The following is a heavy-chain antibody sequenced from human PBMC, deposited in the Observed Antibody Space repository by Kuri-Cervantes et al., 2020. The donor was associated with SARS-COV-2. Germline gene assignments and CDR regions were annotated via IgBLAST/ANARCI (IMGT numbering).Heavy chain of an antibody. J-gene: IGHJ3*02. D-gene: IGHD3-3*01. V-gene: IGHV3-73*01. CDR1: GFLFSASA. Sequence: GGSLRLSCEVSGFLFSASAIHWVRQASGKGLEWVGRVRGKANNYATAYAASVKGRFTISRDDSKNSLYLQMNSLKTEDTAVYYCARATRITIFGNDAFDIWGQGTMVTVSS. CDR2: VRGKANNYAT. CDR3: ARATRITIFGNDAFDI.